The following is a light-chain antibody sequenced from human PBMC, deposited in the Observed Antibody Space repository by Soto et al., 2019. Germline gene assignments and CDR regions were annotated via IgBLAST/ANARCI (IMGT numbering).Light chain of an antibody. Sequence: EIVMTQSPATLSVSPGERATLSCRASQSVRNNLAWYQQKPGQAPRLLIYGVSTRATGIPARFSGSGSGTEFTLTISSLQSEDFAVYYCQQYNYWYTFGQGTKLEIK. CDR2: GVS. V-gene: IGKV3-15*01. CDR3: QQYNYWYT. J-gene: IGKJ2*01. CDR1: QSVRNN.